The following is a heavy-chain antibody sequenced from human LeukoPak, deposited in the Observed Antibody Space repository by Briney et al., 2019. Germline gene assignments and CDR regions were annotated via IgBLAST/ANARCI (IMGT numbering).Heavy chain of an antibody. Sequence: GGSLRLSCAASGFTFSDYYMSWIRQAPGKGLERVSYISSSSSYTNYADSVKGRFTISRDNAKNSLYLQMNSLRAEDTAVYYCARDYGGNSGYYYGMDVWGQGTTVTVSS. J-gene: IGHJ6*02. CDR2: ISSSSSYT. CDR3: ARDYGGNSGYYYGMDV. D-gene: IGHD4-23*01. CDR1: GFTFSDYY. V-gene: IGHV3-11*06.